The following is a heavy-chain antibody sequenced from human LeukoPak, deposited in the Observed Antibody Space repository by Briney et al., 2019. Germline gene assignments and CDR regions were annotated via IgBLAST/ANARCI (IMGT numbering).Heavy chain of an antibody. CDR2: IKSKTDGGTT. CDR1: GFTFSNAW. CDR3: TTDIYDSSGYYYGDY. V-gene: IGHV3-15*01. D-gene: IGHD3-22*01. J-gene: IGHJ4*02. Sequence: GGSLRLSCAASGFTFSNAWMSWVRQAPGKGLEWVGRIKSKTDGGTTDYAAPVKGRFTISRDDSKNTLYLQMNSLKTEGTAVYYCTTDIYDSSGYYYGDYWGQGTLVTVSS.